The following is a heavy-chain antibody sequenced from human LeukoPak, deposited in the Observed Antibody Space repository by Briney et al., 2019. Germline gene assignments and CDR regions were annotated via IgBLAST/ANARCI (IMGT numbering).Heavy chain of an antibody. CDR3: ARGSQVPVYPNPYNWFDP. CDR1: GGSISSDY. J-gene: IGHJ5*02. CDR2: IYTSGST. D-gene: IGHD2-2*01. Sequence: SETLSLTSTVSGGSISSDYWNWIRQSAGKGLEWIGRIYTSGSTNYNPSLKSRVTMSIDTSENQFSLKLSSVTAADTAVYYCARGSQVPVYPNPYNWFDPWGQGTLVTVSS. V-gene: IGHV4-4*07.